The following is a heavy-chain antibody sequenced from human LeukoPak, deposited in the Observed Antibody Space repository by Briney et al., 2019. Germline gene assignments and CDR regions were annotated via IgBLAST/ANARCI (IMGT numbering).Heavy chain of an antibody. D-gene: IGHD3-10*01. V-gene: IGHV3-21*01. CDR3: ARGYYYGSGSYFDY. J-gene: IGHJ4*02. Sequence: GGSLRLSCAASGFTFSSYIMNWVRQAPGKGLEWVSSISSSSTYIHYADSVKGRFTISRDNAKNSLYLQMNSLRAEDTAVYYCARGYYYGSGSYFDYWGQGTLVTVSS. CDR2: ISSSSTYI. CDR1: GFTFSSYI.